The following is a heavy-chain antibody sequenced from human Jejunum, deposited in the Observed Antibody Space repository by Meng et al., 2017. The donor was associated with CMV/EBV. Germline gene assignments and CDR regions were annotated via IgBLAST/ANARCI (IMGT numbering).Heavy chain of an antibody. J-gene: IGHJ4*02. Sequence: SWVRQAPGKGLEWVANIKEDGGEEDYLDSVKGRFSISRDNAKNSLYLQMNSLRAEDTAVYFCARLPSKYYYDSTGYYAAYYFDDWGQGTPVTVSS. CDR3: ARLPSKYYYDSTGYYAAYYFDD. D-gene: IGHD3-22*01. V-gene: IGHV3-7*01. CDR2: IKEDGGEE.